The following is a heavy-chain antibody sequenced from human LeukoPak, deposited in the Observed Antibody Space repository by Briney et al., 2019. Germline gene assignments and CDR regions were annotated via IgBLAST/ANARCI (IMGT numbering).Heavy chain of an antibody. CDR3: AKDRPGTAMVTDAFDI. Sequence: GGSLRLSCAASGFTFSSYAMSWVRQAPGKGLEWVPAISGSGGSTYYADSVKGRFTISRDNSKNTLYLQMNSLRAEDTAVYYCAKDRPGTAMVTDAFDIWGQGTMVTVSS. J-gene: IGHJ3*02. D-gene: IGHD5-18*01. CDR2: ISGSGGST. V-gene: IGHV3-23*01. CDR1: GFTFSSYA.